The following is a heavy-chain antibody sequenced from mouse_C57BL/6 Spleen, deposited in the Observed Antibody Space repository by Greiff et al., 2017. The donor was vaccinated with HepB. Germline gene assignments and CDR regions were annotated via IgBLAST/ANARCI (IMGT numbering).Heavy chain of an antibody. V-gene: IGHV1-7*01. J-gene: IGHJ3*01. CDR3: ARKEEGQLRPAWFAY. Sequence: VQRVESGAELAKPGASVKLSCKASGYTFTSYWMHWVKQRPGQGLEWIGYINPSSGYTKYNQKFKDKATLTADKSSSTAYMQLSSLTYEDSAVYYCARKEEGQLRPAWFAYWGQGTLVTVSA. D-gene: IGHD3-2*02. CDR1: GYTFTSYW. CDR2: INPSSGYT.